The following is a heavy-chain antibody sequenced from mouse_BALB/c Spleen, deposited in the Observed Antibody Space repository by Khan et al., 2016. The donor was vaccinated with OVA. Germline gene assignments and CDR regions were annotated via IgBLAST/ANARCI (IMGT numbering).Heavy chain of an antibody. CDR2: IYPGSGNT. D-gene: IGHD2-3*01. V-gene: IGHV1-77*01. CDR3: ARMDTTSLDY. CDR1: GYTFTDFY. Sequence: QVQLQQSGTELARPGASVKLSCKASGYTFTDFYITWVKQRTGQGLEWIGEIYPGSGNTYYNDNFKGQASLTADKSSNTAYIQLSSLTSEDSAVYFCARMDTTSLDYWGQGTTLTVSS. J-gene: IGHJ2*01.